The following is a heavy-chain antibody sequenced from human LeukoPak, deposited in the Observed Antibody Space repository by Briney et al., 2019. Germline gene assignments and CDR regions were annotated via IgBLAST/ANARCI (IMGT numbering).Heavy chain of an antibody. CDR2: IYYSGST. V-gene: IGHV4-59*01. J-gene: IGHJ4*02. CDR3: ARHHGSGSFHFDY. D-gene: IGHD3-10*01. CDR1: GGSISSYY. Sequence: SETLSLTCTVSGGSISSYYWSWIRQPPGKGLEWIGYIYYSGSTNYNPSLKSRVTISVDTSKNQFSLKLSSGTAADTAVYYCARHHGSGSFHFDYWGQGTLVTVSS.